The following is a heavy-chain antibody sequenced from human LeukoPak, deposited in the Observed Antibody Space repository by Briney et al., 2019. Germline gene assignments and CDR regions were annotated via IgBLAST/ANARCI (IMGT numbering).Heavy chain of an antibody. CDR3: ARDLGYSAYDYPSGY. CDR2: SRNKAKSYTT. D-gene: IGHD5-12*01. Sequence: GGSLRLSCAASGFTFSDHYIDWVRQAPGKGLEWVGRSRNKAKSYTTEYAASVKGRFTISRDDSKNSLYLQMNSLKTEDTAVYYCARDLGYSAYDYPSGYWGQGTLVTVSS. V-gene: IGHV3-72*01. CDR1: GFTFSDHY. J-gene: IGHJ4*02.